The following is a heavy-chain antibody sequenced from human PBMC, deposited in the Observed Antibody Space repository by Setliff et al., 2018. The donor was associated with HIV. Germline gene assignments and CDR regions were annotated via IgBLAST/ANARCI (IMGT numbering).Heavy chain of an antibody. D-gene: IGHD3-9*01. CDR3: AGLGGILTGTPVIDY. V-gene: IGHV4-59*11. J-gene: IGHJ4*02. CDR1: GGSMSSQY. Sequence: PSETLSLTCTVSGGSMSSQYWSWVRQSPGKGLEWIGYIFYSATDYNPSLKSRVTMSIDTSKNQFSLNLRSVTAADTAVYYCAGLGGILTGTPVIDYWGQGTLVTVSS. CDR2: IFYSAT.